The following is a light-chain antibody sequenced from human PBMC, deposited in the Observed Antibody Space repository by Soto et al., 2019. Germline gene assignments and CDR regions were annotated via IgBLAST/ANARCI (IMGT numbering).Light chain of an antibody. CDR1: TSNIGSHT. J-gene: IGLJ1*01. V-gene: IGLV1-44*01. CDR2: TNN. Sequence: QSVLTQPPSASGTPVQRVTISCSGSTSNIGSHTVNWYQHLPGTAPKLLINTNNQRPSGVPDRFSGYKSGTSASLVISGLQSEDEADYYCATWDDSLKGVFGTGTKRTVL. CDR3: ATWDDSLKGV.